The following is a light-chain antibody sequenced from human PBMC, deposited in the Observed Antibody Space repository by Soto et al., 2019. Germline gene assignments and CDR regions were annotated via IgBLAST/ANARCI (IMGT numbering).Light chain of an antibody. CDR2: DGS. V-gene: IGLV3-21*02. J-gene: IGLJ1*01. Sequence: SYELTQPPSVSVAPGQTARITCGGNNIGSKSVHWYQQKPGQAPVLVVYDGSDRPSGIPERFSGSNSGNTATLTISRVEAGDEADYYCQVWDSSSDHPIFGTGTKVTVL. CDR3: QVWDSSSDHPI. CDR1: NIGSKS.